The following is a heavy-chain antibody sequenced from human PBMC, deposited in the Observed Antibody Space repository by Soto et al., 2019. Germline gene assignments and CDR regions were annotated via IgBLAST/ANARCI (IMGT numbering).Heavy chain of an antibody. D-gene: IGHD3-10*01. CDR2: IIPIFGTA. J-gene: IGHJ5*02. V-gene: IGHV1-69*06. CDR1: GYTFITYA. Sequence: SVKVSCKASGYTFITYAISWVRQAPGQGLEWMGGIIPIFGTANYAQKFQGRVTITADKSTSTAYMELSSLRSEDTAVYYCARVGVYYGSGSYAPWGQGTLVTVSS. CDR3: ARVGVYYGSGSYAP.